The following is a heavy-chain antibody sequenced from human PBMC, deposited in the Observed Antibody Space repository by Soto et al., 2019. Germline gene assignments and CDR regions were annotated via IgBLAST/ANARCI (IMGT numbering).Heavy chain of an antibody. Sequence: GGSLRLSCAASGFTLSSYWMHWVRQGPGKGLVWVSRINSDGSSTDYADSVKGRFTISRDNAKNTLHLQMNSLRAEDTAVYYCERDLASGATHYYYYMDVWGKGTTVTVSS. CDR1: GFTLSSYW. CDR3: ERDLASGATHYYYYMDV. J-gene: IGHJ6*03. V-gene: IGHV3-74*01. CDR2: INSDGSST. D-gene: IGHD6-25*01.